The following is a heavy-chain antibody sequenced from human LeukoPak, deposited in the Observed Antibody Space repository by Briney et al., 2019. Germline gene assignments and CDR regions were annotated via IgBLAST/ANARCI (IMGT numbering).Heavy chain of an antibody. CDR1: GYSFSSYW. CDR3: ARQGHIVGGGWFDP. CDR2: IYPGDSDT. V-gene: IGHV5-51*01. D-gene: IGHD2-15*01. J-gene: IGHJ5*02. Sequence: GESLKISCHGSGYSFSSYWIGWVRQMPGKAAEWMGVIYPGDSDTRYRPPFQGQVTMSADKSTNTAYLQWRSLRASDSAMYYCARQGHIVGGGWFDPWGQGTLVTVSS.